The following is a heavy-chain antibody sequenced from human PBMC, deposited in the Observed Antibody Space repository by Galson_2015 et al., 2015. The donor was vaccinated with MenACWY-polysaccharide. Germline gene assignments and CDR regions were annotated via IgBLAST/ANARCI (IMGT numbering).Heavy chain of an antibody. CDR1: GFSLTGRGVA. D-gene: IGHD5-24*01. V-gene: IGHV2-5*01. Sequence: LVKPTQTLTLTCTFSGFSLTGRGVAVGWIRQPPGKALEWLAVIYWNDDKRYIPSLKSRLTVIKGTSRNQVVLTMTNVDPADTATYYCASTGDQDGYNLWFDSWGQGILVTVSS. CDR2: IYWNDDK. J-gene: IGHJ5*01. CDR3: ASTGDQDGYNLWFDS.